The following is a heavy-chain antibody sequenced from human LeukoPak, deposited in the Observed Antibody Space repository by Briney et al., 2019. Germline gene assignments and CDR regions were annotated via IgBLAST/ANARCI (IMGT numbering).Heavy chain of an antibody. CDR1: GDSVSSNSAA. D-gene: IGHD2-8*01. CDR3: ASWRKVLKVYYFDY. V-gene: IGHV6-1*01. Sequence: SQTLSLTCAISGDSVSSNSAAWNWIRQSPSRGLEWLGRTYYRSKWYNDYAVSVKSRITINPDTSKNQFSLQLNSVTAADTAVYYCASWRKVLKVYYFDYWGQGTLVTVSS. J-gene: IGHJ4*02. CDR2: TYYRSKWYN.